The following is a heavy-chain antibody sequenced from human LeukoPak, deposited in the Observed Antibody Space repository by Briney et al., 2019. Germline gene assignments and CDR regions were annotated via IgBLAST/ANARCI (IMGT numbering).Heavy chain of an antibody. V-gene: IGHV1-18*04. J-gene: IGHJ4*02. CDR1: GYTFTSYG. CDR3: AGGYDILTGYSNPFDY. CDR2: ISAYNGNT. D-gene: IGHD3-9*01. Sequence: ASVKVSCKASGYTFTSYGISWVRQAPGQGLEWMGWISAYNGNTNYAQKLQGRVTMTTDTSTSTAYMELRSLRSDDTAVYYCAGGYDILTGYSNPFDYWGQGTLVTVSS.